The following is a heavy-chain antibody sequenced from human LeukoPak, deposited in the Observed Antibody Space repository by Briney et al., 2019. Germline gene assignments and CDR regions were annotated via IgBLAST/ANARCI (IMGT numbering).Heavy chain of an antibody. CDR3: ARVPGEGGCDSEYMDV. Sequence: GGSLRLSCAASGFSFKDYNMHWVRQAPGKGLEWVAVITYDGSNKYYTDSVKGRFTISRDNSKSTLYLQMNSLRAEDTAVYYCARVPGEGGCDSEYMDVWGKGATVAVSS. V-gene: IGHV3-30*03. CDR2: ITYDGSNK. J-gene: IGHJ6*03. CDR1: GFSFKDYN. D-gene: IGHD5-12*01.